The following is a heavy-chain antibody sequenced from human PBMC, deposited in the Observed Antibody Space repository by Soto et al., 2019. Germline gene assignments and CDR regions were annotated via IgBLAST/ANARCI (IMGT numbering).Heavy chain of an antibody. CDR2: ISGSGGST. J-gene: IGHJ6*03. D-gene: IGHD1-26*01. CDR1: GFTFSSYA. Sequence: GESLKISCAASGFTFSSYAMSWVRQAPGKGLEWVSAISGSGGSTYYADSVKGRFTISRDNSKNTLYLQMNSLRAEDTAVYYCAKGGYNGSYYYYYMDVWGKGTTVTVSS. CDR3: AKGGYNGSYYYYYMDV. V-gene: IGHV3-23*01.